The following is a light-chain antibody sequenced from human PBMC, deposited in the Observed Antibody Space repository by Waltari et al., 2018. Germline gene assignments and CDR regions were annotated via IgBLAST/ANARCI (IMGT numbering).Light chain of an antibody. J-gene: IGLJ1*01. CDR1: SSDVGGYNY. CDR3: SSYAGSNTYV. CDR2: EVS. Sequence: QSALTQPPSASGSPGQSFTISCPGTSSDVGGYNYVSWYQQHPGKAPKLMIYEVSKRPSGVPDRFSGSKSGNTASLTVSGLQAEDEADYYCSSYAGSNTYVFGTGTKVTVL. V-gene: IGLV2-8*01.